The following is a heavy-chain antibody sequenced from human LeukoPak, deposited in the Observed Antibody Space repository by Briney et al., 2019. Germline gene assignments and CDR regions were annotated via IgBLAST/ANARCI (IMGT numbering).Heavy chain of an antibody. Sequence: GGSLSLSCVASGFTFSSYWMSWVRQAPGKGLEWVANIKRDGSEKYYGDSVKGRFTISRDNARNSLYLQMNSLRAEDTALYYCARVRYGDWDFDYWGQGTLVTVSS. J-gene: IGHJ4*02. D-gene: IGHD2-21*02. CDR3: ARVRYGDWDFDY. V-gene: IGHV3-7*01. CDR1: GFTFSSYW. CDR2: IKRDGSEK.